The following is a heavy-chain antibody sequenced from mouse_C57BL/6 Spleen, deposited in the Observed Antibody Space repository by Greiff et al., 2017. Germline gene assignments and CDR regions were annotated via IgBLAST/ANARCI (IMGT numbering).Heavy chain of an antibody. CDR1: GFSFNTYA. J-gene: IGHJ3*01. CDR2: IRSKSNNYAT. CDR3: VRLDGYDEAWFAY. Sequence: EVKLQESGGGLVQPKGSLKFSCAASGFSFNTYAMNWVRQAPGKGLEWVARIRSKSNNYATYYADSVKARFTISRDDSESMLYLQMNNLKTEDTAIYDCVRLDGYDEAWFAYWGQGTLVTVSA. D-gene: IGHD2-2*01. V-gene: IGHV10-1*01.